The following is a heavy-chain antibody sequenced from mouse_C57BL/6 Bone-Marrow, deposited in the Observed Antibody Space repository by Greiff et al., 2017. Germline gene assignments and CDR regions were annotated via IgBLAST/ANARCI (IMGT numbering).Heavy chain of an antibody. CDR3: ARSYEYGDYTMDY. J-gene: IGHJ4*01. D-gene: IGHD2-4*01. Sequence: VQLQQPGAELVKPGASVKLSCKASGYTFTNYWMHWVKQRPGQGLEWIGMMHPNGGSPDYNEKFKSEATLSVDKSSRTAYMELSSLTSEDSAVYYCARSYEYGDYTMDYWGQGTSVTVSA. V-gene: IGHV1-64*01. CDR2: MHPNGGSP. CDR1: GYTFTNYW.